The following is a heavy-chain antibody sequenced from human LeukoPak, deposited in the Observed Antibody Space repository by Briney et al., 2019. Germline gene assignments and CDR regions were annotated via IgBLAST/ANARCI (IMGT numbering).Heavy chain of an antibody. V-gene: IGHV3-21*01. Sequence: KPGGSLRLSCPASGFTFSGYSMTWVRQAPGKGLEWVSSISGSSSYIDYVDSVKGRFTISRDNAKNSLYLQMNSLRAEDTAVYYCAIDYDFWSGYYLSRPPHYWGQGILVTVSS. D-gene: IGHD3-3*01. CDR2: ISGSSSYI. J-gene: IGHJ4*02. CDR3: AIDYDFWSGYYLSRPPHY. CDR1: GFTFSGYS.